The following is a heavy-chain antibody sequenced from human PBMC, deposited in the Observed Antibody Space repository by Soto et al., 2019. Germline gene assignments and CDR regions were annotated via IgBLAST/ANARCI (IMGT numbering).Heavy chain of an antibody. V-gene: IGHV3-23*01. J-gene: IGHJ4*02. Sequence: EVQLLESGGGLVQPGGSLRLSCAASGFTFSSYAMNWVRQAPGKGLEWVSVISGSGGSTYYADSVKGRFTISRDNSTTTPYLQMNSLRADDTAVYYCARRASGWFFDYWGQGTLVTVSS. D-gene: IGHD6-19*01. CDR1: GFTFSSYA. CDR2: ISGSGGST. CDR3: ARRASGWFFDY.